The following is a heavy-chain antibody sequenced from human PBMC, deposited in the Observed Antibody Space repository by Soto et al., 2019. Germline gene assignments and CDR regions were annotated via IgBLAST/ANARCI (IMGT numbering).Heavy chain of an antibody. CDR2: ISAYNGNT. V-gene: IGHV1-18*01. D-gene: IGHD3-9*01. CDR3: ARDGADYDILSGYYGGMDV. J-gene: IGHJ6*02. Sequence: QVQLVQSGAEVRKPGAGVKISCKASGYTFTSYGISWVRQAAGQGLEWMGWISAYNGNTNYAQKLQGRVTMTTDTSTSTAYMELRSLRSDDTAVYYCARDGADYDILSGYYGGMDVWGQGTTVTVSS. CDR1: GYTFTSYG.